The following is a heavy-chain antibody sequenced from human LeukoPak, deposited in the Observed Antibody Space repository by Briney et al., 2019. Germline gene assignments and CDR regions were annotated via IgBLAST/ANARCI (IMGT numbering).Heavy chain of an antibody. CDR1: GYTFTNYD. CDR2: MNPNSGNT. CDR3: ARPGGSSQGFDY. J-gene: IGHJ4*02. V-gene: IGHV1-8*03. Sequence: ASVNVSCKASGYTFTNYDINWVRQATGQGLEWMGWMNPNSGNTGYAQKFQGRVTITRNSSISTAYMELSSLRSEDTAVYYCARPGGSSQGFDYWGQGTLVTVSS. D-gene: IGHD3-16*01.